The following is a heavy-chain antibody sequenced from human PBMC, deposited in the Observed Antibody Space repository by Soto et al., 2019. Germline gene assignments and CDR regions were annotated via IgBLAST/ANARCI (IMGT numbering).Heavy chain of an antibody. V-gene: IGHV1-2*02. CDR3: ARDLVSTIGDFDF. CDR1: GYTFIGYY. J-gene: IGHJ4*02. D-gene: IGHD5-12*01. Sequence: GASVKVSCKTSGYTFIGYYIHWVRQAPGQGLEWMGWINPNSGATNYAQKFQGRVTMTRDTSITTAYMELSRLTSDDTAVYYCARDLVSTIGDFDFWGQGAPVTVSS. CDR2: INPNSGAT.